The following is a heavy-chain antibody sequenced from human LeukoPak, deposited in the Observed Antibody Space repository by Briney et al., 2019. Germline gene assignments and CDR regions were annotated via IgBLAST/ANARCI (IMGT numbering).Heavy chain of an antibody. CDR2: ISSNGGST. CDR1: GFTFSSYA. D-gene: IGHD3-16*02. Sequence: GGSLRLSCAASGFTFSSYAMHWVCQAPGKGLEYVSAISSNGGSTYYANSVKGRFTISRDNSKNTLYLQMGSLRAEDMAVYYCARDSTDDYVWGSYRDENWFDPWGQGTLVTVSS. CDR3: ARDSTDDYVWGSYRDENWFDP. V-gene: IGHV3-64*01. J-gene: IGHJ5*02.